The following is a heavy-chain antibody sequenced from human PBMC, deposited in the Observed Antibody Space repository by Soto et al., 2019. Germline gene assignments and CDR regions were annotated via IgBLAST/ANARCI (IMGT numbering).Heavy chain of an antibody. D-gene: IGHD2-15*01. V-gene: IGHV1-69*12. CDR1: GGAFSDYA. J-gene: IGHJ6*02. CDR3: ASWLKGPDIGNYYYGMDV. CDR2: IMPIFRAP. Sequence: QVQLVQSGAEVKKPGSSVKVSCKASGGAFSDYAFSWVRQAPGQGLEWLGGIMPIFRAPDYAQKFQGRVTITADEFTRTXXMEMNSLRAEDTAVYYCASWLKGPDIGNYYYGMDVWGQGTTVTVS.